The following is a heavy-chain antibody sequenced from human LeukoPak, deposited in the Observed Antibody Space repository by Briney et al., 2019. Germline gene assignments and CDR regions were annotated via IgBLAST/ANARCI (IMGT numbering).Heavy chain of an antibody. D-gene: IGHD3-10*01. V-gene: IGHV4-38-2*02. J-gene: IGHJ6*03. CDR1: GYSISSGYY. CDR2: IYYSGST. CDR3: ARERMVPNYYYYMDV. Sequence: SETLSLTCTVSGYSISSGYYWGWIRQPPGKGLEWIGSIYYSGSTYYNPSLKSRVTISVDTSKNQFSLKLSSVTAADTAVYYCARERMVPNYYYYMDVWGKGTTVTVSS.